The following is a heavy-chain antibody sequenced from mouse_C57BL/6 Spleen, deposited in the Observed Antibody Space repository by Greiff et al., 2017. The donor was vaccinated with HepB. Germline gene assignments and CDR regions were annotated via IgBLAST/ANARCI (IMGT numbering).Heavy chain of an antibody. CDR3: ARSDGYPFDY. V-gene: IGHV1-26*01. Sequence: EVKLQQSGPELVKPGASVKISCKASGYTFTDYYMNWVKQSHGKSLEWIGDINPNNGGTSYNQKFKGKATLTVDKSSSTAYMELRSLTSEDSAVYYCARSDGYPFDYWGQGTTLTVSS. J-gene: IGHJ2*01. D-gene: IGHD2-3*01. CDR2: INPNNGGT. CDR1: GYTFTDYY.